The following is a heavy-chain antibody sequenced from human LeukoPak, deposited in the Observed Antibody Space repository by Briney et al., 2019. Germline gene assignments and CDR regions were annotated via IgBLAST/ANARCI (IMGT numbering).Heavy chain of an antibody. Sequence: GGSLRLSCAASGFTFSNYWIHWVRQAPGKGLEWVSAISGSGGSTYYADSVKGRFTISRDNSKNTLYLQMNSLRAEDTAVYYCAKDLGSSAFDYWGQGTLVTVSS. J-gene: IGHJ4*02. D-gene: IGHD6-13*01. CDR3: AKDLGSSAFDY. V-gene: IGHV3-23*01. CDR1: GFTFSNYW. CDR2: ISGSGGST.